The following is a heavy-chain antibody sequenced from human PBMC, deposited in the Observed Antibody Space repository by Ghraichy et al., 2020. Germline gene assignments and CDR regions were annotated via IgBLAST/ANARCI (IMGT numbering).Heavy chain of an antibody. D-gene: IGHD3-10*01. CDR2: MYYSGSI. V-gene: IGHV4-39*01. Sequence: SETLSLTCTVSGGSISSSSYYWGWIRQPPGKGLEWIGSMYYSGSIYYNPSLKSRVTISVDKFKNQFSLKLSSVTAADTAVYYCARRGDYGSGSYYNHWGQGTLVSVSS. CDR1: GGSISSSSYY. J-gene: IGHJ4*02. CDR3: ARRGDYGSGSYYNH.